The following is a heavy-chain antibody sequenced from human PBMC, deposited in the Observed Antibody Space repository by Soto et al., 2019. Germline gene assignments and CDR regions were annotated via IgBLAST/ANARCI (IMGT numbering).Heavy chain of an antibody. CDR1: GFTFSGHA. V-gene: IGHV3-33*01. CDR2: IWYDGSNK. D-gene: IGHD6-19*01. Sequence: QVQLVESGGGVAQPGRSLRLSCTVSGFTFSGHAMHWVRQAPGKGLEWVTQIWYDGSNKYYAESVKGRFTISRDNSKNTLYVKMNSLRVEDTAVYYCARDGQGLAPYALDVWGQGTSVTVSS. J-gene: IGHJ6*02. CDR3: ARDGQGLAPYALDV.